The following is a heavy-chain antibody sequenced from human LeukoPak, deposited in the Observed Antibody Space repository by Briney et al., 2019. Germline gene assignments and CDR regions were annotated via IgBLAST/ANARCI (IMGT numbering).Heavy chain of an antibody. CDR3: ARDFGDYLHFDY. CDR2: INPSGGST. D-gene: IGHD4-17*01. CDR1: GYTFTTYN. V-gene: IGHV1-46*01. Sequence: GASVKVSCKASGYTFTTYNIHWVRQAPGQGLEWMGIINPSGGSTSYAQKFQGRVTLTRDMSTRTVYMELSSLRSEDTAVYYCARDFGDYLHFDYWGRGTLVTVSS. J-gene: IGHJ4*02.